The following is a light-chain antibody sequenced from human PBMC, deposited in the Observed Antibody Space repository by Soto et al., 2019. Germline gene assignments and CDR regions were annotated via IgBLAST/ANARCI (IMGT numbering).Light chain of an antibody. J-gene: IGKJ1*01. Sequence: DIVMTQSPDSLTVSLDERATINCKSSQSVLYSSNNKNYLAWYQQKPGQPPKLLIYWASTRESGVPDRFSGSGSGTDFTLTISSLQAEDVAVYYCQQYYTTPRTFGQGTKVELK. CDR3: QQYYTTPRT. V-gene: IGKV4-1*01. CDR2: WAS. CDR1: QSVLYSSNNKNY.